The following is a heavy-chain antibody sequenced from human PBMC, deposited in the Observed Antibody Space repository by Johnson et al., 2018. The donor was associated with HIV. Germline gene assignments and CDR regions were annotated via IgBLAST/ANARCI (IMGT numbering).Heavy chain of an antibody. J-gene: IGHJ3*02. CDR2: ISWNSGSI. CDR1: GFTFDDYA. Sequence: VQLVESGGGLVQPGRSLRLSCAASGFTFDDYAMHWVRQAPGKGLEWVSGISWNSGSIGYADSVKGRFTISRDTAKNSLYPQMTRLRAEDTALYYCAKDMPPSQLAAFDIWGQGTMVTVSS. V-gene: IGHV3-9*01. D-gene: IGHD6-13*01. CDR3: AKDMPPSQLAAFDI.